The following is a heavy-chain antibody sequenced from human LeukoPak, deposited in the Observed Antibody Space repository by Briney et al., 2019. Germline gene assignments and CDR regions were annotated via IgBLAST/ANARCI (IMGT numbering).Heavy chain of an antibody. J-gene: IGHJ4*02. V-gene: IGHV4-59*12. CDR2: IYYSGST. CDR3: ARDIKSGSHPGIDY. D-gene: IGHD1-26*01. CDR1: GGSISSYY. Sequence: PSETLSLTCTVSGGSISSYYWSWIRQPPGKGLEWIGYIYYSGSTNYNPSLKSRVTISVDTSKNQFSLKLSSVTAADTAVYYCARDIKSGSHPGIDYWGQGTLVTVSS.